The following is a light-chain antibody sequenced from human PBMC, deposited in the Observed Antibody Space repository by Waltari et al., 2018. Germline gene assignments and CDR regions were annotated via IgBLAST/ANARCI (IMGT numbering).Light chain of an antibody. CDR3: QQSYSTPGIT. V-gene: IGKV1-39*01. J-gene: IGKJ3*01. CDR1: QSISSY. Sequence: QMTQSPSSLSASVGDRVTITCRASQSISSYLNWYQQKPGKAPKLLIYAASSLQSGVPSRFSGSGSGTDFTLTISSLQPEDFATYYCQQSYSTPGITFGPGTKVDIK. CDR2: AAS.